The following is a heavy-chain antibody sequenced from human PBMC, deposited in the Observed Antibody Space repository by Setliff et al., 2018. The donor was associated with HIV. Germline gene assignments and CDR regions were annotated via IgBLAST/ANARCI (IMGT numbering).Heavy chain of an antibody. J-gene: IGHJ4*02. V-gene: IGHV4-39*07. CDR2: IYYIGNT. CDR3: AREIYGGNSRPFDY. CDR1: GGSISSSNYY. D-gene: IGHD4-17*01. Sequence: SETLSLTCTVSGGSISSSNYYWGWIRQPPGKGLELIGTIYYIGNTNYNPSLKSRVTISVDTSKNQLSLKLSSVTAADTAVYYCAREIYGGNSRPFDYWGQGTLVTVSS.